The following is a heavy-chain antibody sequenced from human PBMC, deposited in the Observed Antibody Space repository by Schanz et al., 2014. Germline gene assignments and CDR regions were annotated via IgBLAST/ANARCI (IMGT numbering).Heavy chain of an antibody. CDR2: ITYNGGTI. CDR3: ARDRRNADLDY. CDR1: GITFSSHR. J-gene: IGHJ4*02. Sequence: EVKLLESGGTLVRPGGSLRLSCAASGITFSSHRFNWVRQAPGKGLEWISYITYNGGTIYYADSVKGRFTISRDNAKNSLYLEMNSLRAEDTALYYCARDRRNADLDYWGQGTLVTVSS. D-gene: IGHD1-1*01. V-gene: IGHV3-48*01.